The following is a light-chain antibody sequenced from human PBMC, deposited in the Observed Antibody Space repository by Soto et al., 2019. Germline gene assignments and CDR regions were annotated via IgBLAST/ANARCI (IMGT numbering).Light chain of an antibody. CDR1: QSVSSN. CDR2: GAS. V-gene: IGKV3-15*01. Sequence: EIVLTQSPGTLSLSPGARAPLSCRASQSVSSNLAWYQQTSGQAPRLLIYGASTWATGIPARFSGSGSGTDFTPTISSLEPEDFAVYYCQQYNNWPPWTFGQGTKVDIK. CDR3: QQYNNWPPWT. J-gene: IGKJ1*01.